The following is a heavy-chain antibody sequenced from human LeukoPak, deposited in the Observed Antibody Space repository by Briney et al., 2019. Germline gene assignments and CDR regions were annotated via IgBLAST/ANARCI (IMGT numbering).Heavy chain of an antibody. CDR3: ARDQGYCSSTSCYTNPFFYYYYYMDV. D-gene: IGHD2-2*02. Sequence: GGSLRLSCAASGFSFTNYAMSWVRQAPARGPEWLSSMKGGGETFYADSVKGRFTLSRDDSRNTVYLQLNNLRVEDTAVYYCARDQGYCSSTSCYTNPFFYYYYYMDVWGQGTTVTVSS. CDR1: GFSFTNYA. V-gene: IGHV3-23*01. J-gene: IGHJ6*03. CDR2: MKGGGET.